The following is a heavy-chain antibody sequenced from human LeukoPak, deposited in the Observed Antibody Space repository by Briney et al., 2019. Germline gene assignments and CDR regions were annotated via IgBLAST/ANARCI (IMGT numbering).Heavy chain of an antibody. CDR3: AKASITAALTFDY. V-gene: IGHV3-30*18. Sequence: GGSLRLSCAASGFTFSSYGMSWVRQAPGKGLEWVAIISYDGSNEYYADSVKGRFTISRDNSKNTLYLQMNSLRAEDTAVYYCAKASITAALTFDYWGQGTLVTVSS. J-gene: IGHJ4*02. D-gene: IGHD6-13*01. CDR2: ISYDGSNE. CDR1: GFTFSSYG.